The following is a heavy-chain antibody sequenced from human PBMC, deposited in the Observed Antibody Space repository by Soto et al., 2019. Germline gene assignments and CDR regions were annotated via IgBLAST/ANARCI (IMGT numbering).Heavy chain of an antibody. Sequence: GASVKVSFKASGYTFTGYYMHWVRQAPGQGLEWMGWINPNSGGTNYAQKCQGRVTMTRDTSISTAYMELSRLRSDDTAVYHCARETTRSANIVLMVYAVGMDVWGQGTTVTVSS. V-gene: IGHV1-2*02. D-gene: IGHD2-8*01. CDR2: INPNSGGT. CDR1: GYTFTGYY. CDR3: ARETTRSANIVLMVYAVGMDV. J-gene: IGHJ6*02.